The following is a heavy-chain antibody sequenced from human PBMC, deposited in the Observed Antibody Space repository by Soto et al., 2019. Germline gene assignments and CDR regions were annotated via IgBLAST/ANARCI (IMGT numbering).Heavy chain of an antibody. V-gene: IGHV4-31*03. J-gene: IGHJ6*02. D-gene: IGHD5-12*01. CDR3: AREGATSDYYYGMDV. CDR1: GGSISSGGYY. Sequence: SETLSLTCTVSGGSISSGGYYWSWIRQHPGKGLEWIGYIYYSGSTYYNPSLKSRVTISVDTSKNQFSLKLSSVTAADTAVYYCAREGATSDYYYGMDVWGQGTTVTVS. CDR2: IYYSGST.